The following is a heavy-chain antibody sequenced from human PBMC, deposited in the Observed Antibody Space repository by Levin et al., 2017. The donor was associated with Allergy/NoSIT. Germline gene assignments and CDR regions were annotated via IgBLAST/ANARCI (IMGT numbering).Heavy chain of an antibody. V-gene: IGHV3-23*01. CDR2: ISASSGTI. CDR1: GFTFSSYA. CDR3: AKEVVEPHAAFDD. Sequence: GGSLRLSCAASGFTFSSYAMSWVRQAPGKGLEWVSAISASSGTIYYAASVKGRFTISRDNSKNRLYLQMNSLRGEDTAVYYCAKEVVEPHAAFDDWGQGTLVTVSS. D-gene: IGHD1-1*01. J-gene: IGHJ4*02.